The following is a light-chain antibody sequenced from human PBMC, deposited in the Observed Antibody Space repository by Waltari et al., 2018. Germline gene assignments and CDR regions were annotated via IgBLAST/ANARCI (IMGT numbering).Light chain of an antibody. J-gene: IGLJ2*01. Sequence: QSALTQPPSASGSPGQSVTISCTGTSSDVGGYNYVSWYQQHPGKAPKLMIYEVSKRPSGVPDRFCGSKSGNAVSLTVSGLQAEDEADYYCSSYAGSNNLVFGGGTKLTVL. CDR3: SSYAGSNNLV. CDR1: SSDVGGYNY. CDR2: EVS. V-gene: IGLV2-8*01.